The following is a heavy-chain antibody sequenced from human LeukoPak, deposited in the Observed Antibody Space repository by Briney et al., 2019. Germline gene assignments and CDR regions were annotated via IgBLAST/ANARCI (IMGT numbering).Heavy chain of an antibody. D-gene: IGHD1-26*01. Sequence: SETLSLTCTLSGGSISSSSYYCAWTRQPPGKGVEWIESIHYSGTTYYNPPLKSGGTISVGTSKNHFSLKLNSVTAADTAVYYCARLGGSWVMVVTDWYFDLWGRGTLVTVSS. J-gene: IGHJ2*01. V-gene: IGHV4-39*02. CDR3: ARLGGSWVMVVTDWYFDL. CDR1: GGSISSSSYY. CDR2: IHYSGTT.